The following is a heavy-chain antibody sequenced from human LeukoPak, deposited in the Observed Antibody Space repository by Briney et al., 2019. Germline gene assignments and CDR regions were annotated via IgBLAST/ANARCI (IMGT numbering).Heavy chain of an antibody. CDR2: ISSSSYT. CDR3: AGATQWLAYDY. CDR1: GFTFSDYY. D-gene: IGHD6-19*01. V-gene: IGHV3-11*05. Sequence: GGSLRLSCAASGFTFSDYYMSWIRQAPGKGLEWVSYISSSSYTNYADSVKGRFTISRDSSKNTLYLQMNRLRAEDTAVYYCAGATQWLAYDYWGQGTLVTVSS. J-gene: IGHJ4*02.